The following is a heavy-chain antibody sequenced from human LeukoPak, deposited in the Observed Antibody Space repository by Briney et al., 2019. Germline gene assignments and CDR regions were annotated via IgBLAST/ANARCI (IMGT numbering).Heavy chain of an antibody. V-gene: IGHV3-30*18. CDR3: AKGGGCPDF. D-gene: IGHD3-10*01. Sequence: GGSLRLSCAASGFTFSSYGMHWVRQAPGKGLEWVAVISYDGSNKYYADSVKGRFTISRDNSKNTLYLQMNSLRAEDTAVYYCAKGGGCPDFWGQGTLVTVSP. CDR1: GFTFSSYG. J-gene: IGHJ4*02. CDR2: ISYDGSNK.